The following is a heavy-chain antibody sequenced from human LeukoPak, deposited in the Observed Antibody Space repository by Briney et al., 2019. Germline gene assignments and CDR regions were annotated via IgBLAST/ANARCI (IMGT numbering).Heavy chain of an antibody. V-gene: IGHV4-39*07. Sequence: SETLSLTCTVSGGSISSSSYYWGWIRQPPGKGLEWIGSIYYSGSTYYNPSLKSRVTISVETSKNQFSLKLTSVTAADTAMYYCSRMYCTSTNCYEYWGQGTLVSVSS. J-gene: IGHJ4*02. CDR2: IYYSGST. CDR3: SRMYCTSTNCYEY. CDR1: GGSISSSSYY. D-gene: IGHD2-2*01.